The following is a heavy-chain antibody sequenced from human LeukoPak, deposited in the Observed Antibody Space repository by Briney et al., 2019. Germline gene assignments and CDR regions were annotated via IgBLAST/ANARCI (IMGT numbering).Heavy chain of an antibody. J-gene: IGHJ4*02. D-gene: IGHD3-10*01. Sequence: GGSLRLSCAASGFTFSSYSMNWVRQAPGKGLEWVSSISSSSSYIYYADSVKGRFTISRDNAKNSLYLQMNSLRAEDTAVYYCARTLGMVRGSFDYWGQVTLVTVSS. CDR1: GFTFSSYS. CDR3: ARTLGMVRGSFDY. V-gene: IGHV3-21*01. CDR2: ISSSSSYI.